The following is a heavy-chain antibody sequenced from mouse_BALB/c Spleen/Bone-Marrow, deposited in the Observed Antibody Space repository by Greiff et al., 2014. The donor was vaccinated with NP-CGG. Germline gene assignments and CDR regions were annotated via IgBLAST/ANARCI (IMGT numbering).Heavy chain of an antibody. J-gene: IGHJ4*01. CDR2: ISNLAYSI. CDR3: ARGGRAMDY. CDR1: GFTFSDYG. Sequence: EVQGEQSGAGLVQPGASRKLSCAASGFTFSDYGMPWVRQAPGQGLEWVAFISNLAYSIYYADTVTGRFTISRENAKNTLYLEISSLTSEDSAMYYCARGGRAMDYWGQGTSVTVSS. V-gene: IGHV5-15*02.